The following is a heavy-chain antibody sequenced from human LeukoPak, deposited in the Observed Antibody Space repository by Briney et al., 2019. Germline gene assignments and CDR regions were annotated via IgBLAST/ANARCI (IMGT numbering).Heavy chain of an antibody. J-gene: IGHJ4*02. V-gene: IGHV4-39*07. CDR3: ARQLGYCSSTSCYLDY. CDR2: IYYSGST. D-gene: IGHD2-2*01. CDR1: GGSISSSSYY. Sequence: PSETLSLTCTVSGGSISSSSYYWGWIRQPPGKGLEWIGSIYYSGSTYYNPSLKSRVTISVDTSKNQFSLKLSSVTAADTAVYYCARQLGYCSSTSCYLDYWGQGTLVTVSS.